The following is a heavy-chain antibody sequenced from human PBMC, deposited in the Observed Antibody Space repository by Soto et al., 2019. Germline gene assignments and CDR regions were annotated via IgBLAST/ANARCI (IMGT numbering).Heavy chain of an antibody. J-gene: IGHJ4*02. V-gene: IGHV1-18*04. D-gene: IGHD5-18*01. CDR2: ISTYNGNT. CDR3: ARDPPIRYSYGQGLDY. CDR1: GYTFTSYG. Sequence: HVQLVQSGAEVKKPGASVKVSCKASGYTFTSYGISWVRQAPGQGLEWMGWISTYNGNTNYAQKLQGRVTMTTDTSTSTAYMEVMSLRSDDTAVYYCARDPPIRYSYGQGLDYWGQGTLVTVSS.